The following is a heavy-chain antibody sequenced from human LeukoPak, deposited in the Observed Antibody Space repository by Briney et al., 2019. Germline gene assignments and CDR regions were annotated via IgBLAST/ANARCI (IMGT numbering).Heavy chain of an antibody. CDR1: GGSISSGSYY. J-gene: IGHJ6*03. Sequence: PSETLSLTCTVSGGSISSGSYYWSWIRQPAGKGLEWIGRIYTSGSTNYNPSLKSRVTISVDTSKNQFSLKLSSVTAADTAVYYCARDYPDYYYYYYMDVWGKGTTVTVSS. V-gene: IGHV4-61*02. CDR2: IYTSGST. CDR3: ARDYPDYYYYYYMDV.